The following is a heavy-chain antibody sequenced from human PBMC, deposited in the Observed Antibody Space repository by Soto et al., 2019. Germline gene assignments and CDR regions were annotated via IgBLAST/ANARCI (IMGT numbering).Heavy chain of an antibody. CDR1: GGSISSGGYY. CDR3: ASGLYHYYYGMDV. J-gene: IGHJ6*02. CDR2: IYYSGST. Sequence: SETLSLTCTVSGGSISSGGYYWSWVRQHPGKVLEWIGYIYYSGSTYYNPSLKSRVTISVDTSKNQFSLKLSSVTAADTAVYYCASGLYHYYYGMDVWGQGTTVTVSS. V-gene: IGHV4-31*03. D-gene: IGHD3-10*01.